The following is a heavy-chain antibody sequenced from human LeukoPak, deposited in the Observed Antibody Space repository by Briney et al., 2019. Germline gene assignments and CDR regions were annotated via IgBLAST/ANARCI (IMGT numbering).Heavy chain of an antibody. V-gene: IGHV3-30-3*01. J-gene: IGHJ4*02. CDR3: ARDRIAAHDY. Sequence: PGGSLRLSCAASGFTFSSYAMSWVRQAPGKGLKWVAVISYDGSNKYYADSVKGRFTISRDNSKNTLYLQMNSLRAEDTAVYYCARDRIAAHDYWGQGTLVTVSS. CDR1: GFTFSSYA. CDR2: ISYDGSNK. D-gene: IGHD6-6*01.